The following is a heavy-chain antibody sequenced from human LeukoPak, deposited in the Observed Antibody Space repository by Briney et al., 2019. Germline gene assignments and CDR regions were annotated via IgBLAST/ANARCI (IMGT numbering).Heavy chain of an antibody. CDR1: GYTFTSYE. CDR3: ARGGFPSAS. CDR2: MNPNTGNT. J-gene: IGHJ4*02. Sequence: GASVKVSCKASGYTFTSYEINWVRQATGQGLEWMGWMNPNTGNTGYAQNFQSRVTMTSDTSITTAYMELSSLRSEDTAVYYCARGGFPSASWGQGTLVTVSS. V-gene: IGHV1-8*01. D-gene: IGHD2-2*01.